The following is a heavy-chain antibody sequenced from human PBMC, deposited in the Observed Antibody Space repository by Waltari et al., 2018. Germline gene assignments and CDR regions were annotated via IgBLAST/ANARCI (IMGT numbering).Heavy chain of an antibody. V-gene: IGHV1-69*05. Sequence: QVQLVQSGAEVKKPGSSVKVSCKASGGTFSSYAISWVRQAPGQGLEWMGGINPIFGTANYAQKFQGRVTITTDESTSTAYMELSSLRSEDTAVYYCATPNSKGGSYYYYYGMDVWGQGTTVTVSS. D-gene: IGHD3-16*01. J-gene: IGHJ6*02. CDR3: ATPNSKGGSYYYYYGMDV. CDR2: INPIFGTA. CDR1: GGTFSSYA.